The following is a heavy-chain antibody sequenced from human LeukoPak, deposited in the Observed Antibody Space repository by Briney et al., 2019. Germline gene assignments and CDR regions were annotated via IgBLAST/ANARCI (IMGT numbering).Heavy chain of an antibody. D-gene: IGHD3-22*01. Sequence: ASVKVSCKTSGYSFTSNGISWVRQAAGQGLEWMGWISAYNGNTKYAQKLQGRVTMTTDTSTSTAYMELRSLRSDDTGVYYCARGFPPRRNYDSSGYYSYYFDYWGQGTLVTVSS. V-gene: IGHV1-18*01. J-gene: IGHJ4*02. CDR3: ARGFPPRRNYDSSGYYSYYFDY. CDR2: ISAYNGNT. CDR1: GYSFTSNG.